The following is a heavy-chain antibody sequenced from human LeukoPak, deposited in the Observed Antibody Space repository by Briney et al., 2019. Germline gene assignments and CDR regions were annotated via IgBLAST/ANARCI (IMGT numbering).Heavy chain of an antibody. CDR1: GFTFSYYA. V-gene: IGHV3-64D*09. CDR2: ISSNGGST. CDR3: ARASMRMATAGLVDY. Sequence: GGSLRLSCSASGFTFSYYAMHWVRQTAGKGLEFVSGISSNGGSTYYADSLKGRFTISRDNSNNTLYLQMSSLRAEDTAVYYCARASMRMATAGLVDYWGQGTLVTVSS. J-gene: IGHJ4*02. D-gene: IGHD5-24*01.